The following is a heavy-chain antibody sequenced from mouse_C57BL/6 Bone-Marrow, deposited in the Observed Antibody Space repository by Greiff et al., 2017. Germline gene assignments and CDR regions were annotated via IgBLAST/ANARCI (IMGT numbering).Heavy chain of an antibody. D-gene: IGHD3-2*02. V-gene: IGHV1-59*01. CDR3: ASGGSGYVG. CDR2: IDPSDSYT. Sequence: QVQLQQPGAELVRPGTSVKLSCKASGYTFTSYWMHWVKQRPGQGLEWIGVIDPSDSYTNYNQKFKGKATLTVDTSSSTAYMQLSSLTSEDTAVYYCASGGSGYVGWGQGTTLTVSS. J-gene: IGHJ2*01. CDR1: GYTFTSYW.